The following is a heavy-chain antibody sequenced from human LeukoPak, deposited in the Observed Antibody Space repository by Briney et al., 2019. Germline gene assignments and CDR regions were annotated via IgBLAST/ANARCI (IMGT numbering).Heavy chain of an antibody. CDR1: GYTFTSYG. V-gene: IGHV1-18*01. Sequence: GASVKVSCKASGYTFTSYGISWVRQAPGQGLEWMGWISAYNGNTNYAQKLQGRVTMTTDTSTSTAYMELRSLRSDDTAVYYCARDDRWAYYDFWSGYYTEQYYYYGMDVWGRGTTVAVSS. CDR2: ISAYNGNT. J-gene: IGHJ6*02. D-gene: IGHD3-3*01. CDR3: ARDDRWAYYDFWSGYYTEQYYYYGMDV.